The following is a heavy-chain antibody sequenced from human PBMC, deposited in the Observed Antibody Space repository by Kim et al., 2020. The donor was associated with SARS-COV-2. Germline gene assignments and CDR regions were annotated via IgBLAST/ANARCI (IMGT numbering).Heavy chain of an antibody. J-gene: IGHJ4*02. CDR3: ARETPHYYDSSGYSTPGGFDY. Sequence: RFTISRDNSKNTLYLQRNSLRAEDTAVYYCARETPHYYDSSGYSTPGGFDYWGQGTLVTVSS. V-gene: IGHV3-66*01. D-gene: IGHD3-22*01.